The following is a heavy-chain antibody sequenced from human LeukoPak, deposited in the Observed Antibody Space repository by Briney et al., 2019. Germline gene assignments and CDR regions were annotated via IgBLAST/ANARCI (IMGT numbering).Heavy chain of an antibody. CDR3: ATDLGGVMAY. J-gene: IGHJ4*02. D-gene: IGHD3-16*01. V-gene: IGHV1-3*01. CDR1: GYTFTSYA. Sequence: ASVKVSCKASGYTFTSYAMHWARQAPGQRLEWMGWINAGNGNTKYSQKFQGRVTMTEDTSTDTAYMELSSLRSEDTAVYYCATDLGGVMAYWGQGTLVTVSS. CDR2: INAGNGNT.